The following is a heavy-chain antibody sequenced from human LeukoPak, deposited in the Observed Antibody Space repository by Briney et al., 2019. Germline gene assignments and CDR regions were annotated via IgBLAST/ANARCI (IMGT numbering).Heavy chain of an antibody. D-gene: IGHD3-16*02. V-gene: IGHV4-34*01. CDR3: ARGYPNYDYVWGSYRYSSYYYYMDV. Sequence: SETLSLTCAVYGGSFSGYYWSWIRQPPGKGLEWIGEINHSGSTNYNPSLKSRVTISVDTSKNQFSLKLSSVTAADTAVYYCARGYPNYDYVWGSYRYSSYYYYMDVWGKGTTVTVSS. CDR1: GGSFSGYY. CDR2: INHSGST. J-gene: IGHJ6*03.